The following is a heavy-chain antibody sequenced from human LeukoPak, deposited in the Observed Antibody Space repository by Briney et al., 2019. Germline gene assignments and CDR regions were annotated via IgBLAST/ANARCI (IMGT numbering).Heavy chain of an antibody. CDR1: GGSISSYY. Sequence: SETLSLTCTVSGGSISSYYWSWIRQPPGKGLEWIGYIYYSGSTNYNPSLKSRVTISVDTSKNQFSLKLSSVTAADTAVYYCAREDSSSSYDYWGQGTLVTVSS. D-gene: IGHD6-6*01. CDR2: IYYSGST. V-gene: IGHV4-59*01. CDR3: AREDSSSSYDY. J-gene: IGHJ4*02.